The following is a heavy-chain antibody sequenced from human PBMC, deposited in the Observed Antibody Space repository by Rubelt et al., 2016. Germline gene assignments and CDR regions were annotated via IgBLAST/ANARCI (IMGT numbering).Heavy chain of an antibody. CDR2: ISHDGSHE. Sequence: VQLLESGGGLVQPGGSLRLSCAASGFTFSSYAMSWVRQAPGRGLEWLAFISHDGSHENYVDSVRGRFSISSDSSKNTLYLQMNNLRVEDSAVYHCAKDSTWAFDFWGQGTRVTVSS. J-gene: IGHJ4*02. CDR3: AKDSTWAFDF. V-gene: IGHV3-30*02. CDR1: GFTFSSYA.